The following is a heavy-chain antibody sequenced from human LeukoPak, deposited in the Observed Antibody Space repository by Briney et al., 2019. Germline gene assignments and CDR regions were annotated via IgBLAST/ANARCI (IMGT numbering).Heavy chain of an antibody. V-gene: IGHV3-7*01. D-gene: IGHD3-3*01. CDR1: GFTFSSYW. CDR3: ARGGVEWWHIYYGMDV. Sequence: GSLRLSCAASGFTFSSYWMSWVRQAPGKGLEWVANIKQDGSEKYYVDSVKGRFTISRDNAKNSLYLQMNSLRAEDTAVYYCARGGVEWWHIYYGMDVWGQGTTVTVSS. CDR2: IKQDGSEK. J-gene: IGHJ6*02.